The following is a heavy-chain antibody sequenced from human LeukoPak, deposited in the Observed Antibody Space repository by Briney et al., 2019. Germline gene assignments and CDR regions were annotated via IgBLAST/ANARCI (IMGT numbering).Heavy chain of an antibody. Sequence: PGGSLRLSVAAPGFTFGSYWLSWVRQAPGKGLEWVANIKQDGSEKYYVDSVKGRFTISRDNTKNSLYLQMNSLRAEDTAVYYCARDKAVAGYYYYYYMDVWGKGTTVTVSS. V-gene: IGHV3-7*01. CDR3: ARDKAVAGYYYYYYMDV. CDR2: IKQDGSEK. CDR1: GFTFGSYW. D-gene: IGHD6-19*01. J-gene: IGHJ6*03.